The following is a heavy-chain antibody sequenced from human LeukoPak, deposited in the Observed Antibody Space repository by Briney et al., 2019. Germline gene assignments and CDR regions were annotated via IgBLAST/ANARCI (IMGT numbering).Heavy chain of an antibody. Sequence: GGSLRLSCAASGFTFSSYEMTWVRQAPGKGLEWVSYISSSGSTIYYAASVKGRFTISRDNAKNSLYLQMNSLRLEDTAVYYCARREPPWQWLAHDAFDIWGQGTMVTVSS. V-gene: IGHV3-48*03. D-gene: IGHD6-19*01. J-gene: IGHJ3*02. CDR2: ISSSGSTI. CDR1: GFTFSSYE. CDR3: ARREPPWQWLAHDAFDI.